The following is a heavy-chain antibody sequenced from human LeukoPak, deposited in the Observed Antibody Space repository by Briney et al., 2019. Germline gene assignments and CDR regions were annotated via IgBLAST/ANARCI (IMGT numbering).Heavy chain of an antibody. CDR1: GGSISSSNFH. Sequence: PSETLSLTCTVSGGSISSSNFHWGWIRQPPGKGLEWIGSISYRGSTSYNPSLQSRVTISLDTSYNEFSLRLSSVTAADTAVYYCARANRRYCGGGGCYEYAFDIWGQGTMVTVSS. CDR3: ARANRRYCGGGGCYEYAFDI. CDR2: ISYRGST. D-gene: IGHD2-15*01. V-gene: IGHV4-39*01. J-gene: IGHJ3*02.